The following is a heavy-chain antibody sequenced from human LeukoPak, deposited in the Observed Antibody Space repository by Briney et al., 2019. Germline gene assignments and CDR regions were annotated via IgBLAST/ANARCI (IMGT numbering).Heavy chain of an antibody. CDR2: ISYDGSNK. J-gene: IGHJ4*02. V-gene: IGHV3-30*18. CDR3: AKEFDGSGSYYTTCFDY. D-gene: IGHD3-10*01. CDR1: GFTFSSYG. Sequence: GGSLRVSCAASGFTFSSYGMHWVRQAPGKGLEWVAVISYDGSNKYYADSVKGRFTISRDNSKNTLYLQMNSLRAEDTAVYYCAKEFDGSGSYYTTCFDYWGQGTLVTVSS.